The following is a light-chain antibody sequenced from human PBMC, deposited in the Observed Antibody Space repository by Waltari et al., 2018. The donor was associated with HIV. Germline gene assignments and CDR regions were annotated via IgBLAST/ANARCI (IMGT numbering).Light chain of an antibody. CDR2: DAS. J-gene: IGKJ2*01. CDR3: QQFRTYPRT. V-gene: IGKV1-13*02. Sequence: AIQLAQSPSSLSAYVGDRVTITCWASLGVRNALTLYQQKPGRPPKLLIYDASTLEGGVPSRFSGSLSGTDFNLTISNLQPEDSATYYCQQFRTYPRTFGQGATLEIK. CDR1: LGVRNA.